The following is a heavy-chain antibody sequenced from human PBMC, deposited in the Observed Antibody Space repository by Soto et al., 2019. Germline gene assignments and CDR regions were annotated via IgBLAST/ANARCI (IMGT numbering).Heavy chain of an antibody. Sequence: GGSLRLSCAVSGLTVSRTQMSWVRQAPGKGLRWVSVIYSAGSTYYANAVKGRFTISRDISENKIFLELNGLTVDDTAVYYCARAREQEYSSSIFFDYWGRGTVVTV. CDR3: ARAREQEYSSSIFFDY. CDR1: GLTVSRTQ. D-gene: IGHD6-6*01. CDR2: IYSAGST. V-gene: IGHV3-53*01. J-gene: IGHJ4*01.